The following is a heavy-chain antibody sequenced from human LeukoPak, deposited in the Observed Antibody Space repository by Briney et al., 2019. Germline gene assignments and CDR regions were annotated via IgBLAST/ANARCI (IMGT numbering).Heavy chain of an antibody. CDR3: AREHCSGGSCYGESDY. V-gene: IGHV1-18*01. D-gene: IGHD2-15*01. CDR1: GYTFTCYG. Sequence: ASVKVSCKASGYTFTCYGISWVRQAPGQGLEWMGWISAYNGNTNYAQKLQGRVTMTTDTSTSTAYMELRSLRSDDTAVYYCAREHCSGGSCYGESDYWGQGTLVTVSS. CDR2: ISAYNGNT. J-gene: IGHJ4*02.